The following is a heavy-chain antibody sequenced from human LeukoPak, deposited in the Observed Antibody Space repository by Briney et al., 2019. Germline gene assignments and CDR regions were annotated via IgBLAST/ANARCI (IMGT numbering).Heavy chain of an antibody. D-gene: IGHD3-22*01. CDR2: ISGSGGST. CDR1: GFTFRSNA. V-gene: IGHV3-23*01. Sequence: GGSLRLSCAAYGFTFRSNAKSWVRQAQGKGMEWVSAISGSGGSTYYADSVKGRFTISRDNSKNTLYLQMNSLRAEDTAVYYCVSSGIVVVIGSEVDYWGQGTLVTVSS. J-gene: IGHJ4*02. CDR3: VSSGIVVVIGSEVDY.